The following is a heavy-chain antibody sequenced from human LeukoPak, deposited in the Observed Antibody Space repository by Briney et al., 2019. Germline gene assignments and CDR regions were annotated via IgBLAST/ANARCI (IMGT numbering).Heavy chain of an antibody. Sequence: PGGSLRLSCATSGFTVRNYWMTWVRQAPGKGLEWVANIKQDGSDKYYVDSVKGRFTISRDNAKSSLCLQMNNLRAEDTAVYYCARTPYRRYFDYWGQGTLVTVSS. V-gene: IGHV3-7*01. CDR2: IKQDGSDK. CDR3: ARTPYRRYFDY. J-gene: IGHJ4*02. CDR1: GFTVRNYW.